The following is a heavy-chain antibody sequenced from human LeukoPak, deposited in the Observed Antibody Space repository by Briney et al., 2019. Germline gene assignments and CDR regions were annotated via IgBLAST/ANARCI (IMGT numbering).Heavy chain of an antibody. J-gene: IGHJ6*03. D-gene: IGHD3-9*01. V-gene: IGHV1-69*05. Sequence: ASVKVSCKASGGTFSSYAISWVRQAPGQGLEWMGGIIPIFGTANYAQKFQGRVTITTDESTSTAYMELSSLRSEDTAVYYCAGWPHYDIWTGYYLVYYMDVWGKGTTVTVSS. CDR1: GGTFSSYA. CDR2: IIPIFGTA. CDR3: AGWPHYDIWTGYYLVYYMDV.